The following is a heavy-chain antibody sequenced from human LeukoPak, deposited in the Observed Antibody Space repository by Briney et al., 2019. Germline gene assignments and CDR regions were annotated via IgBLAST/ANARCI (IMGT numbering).Heavy chain of an antibody. CDR2: ITNNGTTI. V-gene: IGHV3-48*03. CDR1: GFTFSRYA. J-gene: IGHJ6*02. D-gene: IGHD6-19*01. CDR3: ARDQWLAYYYHGMDV. Sequence: GGSLRLSCAASGFTFSRYAMNWVRQAPGKGLEWVSCITNNGTTIYYADSVKGRFTISRDNAENSLYLQMNSLRAEDTAIYYCARDQWLAYYYHGMDVWGQGTTVTVSS.